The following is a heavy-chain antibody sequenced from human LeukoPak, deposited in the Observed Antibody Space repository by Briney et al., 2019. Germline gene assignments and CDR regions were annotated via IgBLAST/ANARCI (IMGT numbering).Heavy chain of an antibody. D-gene: IGHD2-2*01. V-gene: IGHV1-18*01. Sequence: ASVKVSCKASGYTFTSYGISWVRQAPGQGLEWMGWISAYNGNTNYAQKLQGRVTMTTDTSTSTAYMELRSLRSDDTAVYYCASLKVVPAADYYYYYYMDVWGKGTTVTVSS. J-gene: IGHJ6*03. CDR1: GYTFTSYG. CDR3: ASLKVVPAADYYYYYYMDV. CDR2: ISAYNGNT.